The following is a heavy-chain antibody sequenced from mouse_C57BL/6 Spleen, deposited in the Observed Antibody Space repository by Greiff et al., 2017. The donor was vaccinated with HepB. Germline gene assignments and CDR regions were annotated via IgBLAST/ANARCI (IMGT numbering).Heavy chain of an antibody. Sequence: EVKLVESGGGLVKPGGSLKLSCAASGFTFSDYGMHWVRQAPEKGLEWVAYISSGSSTIYYADTVKGRFTIARDNAKNTLFLQMTSLRSEDTAMYYCARLPSSWYFDVWGTGTTVTVSS. CDR1: GFTFSDYG. CDR2: ISSGSSTI. CDR3: ARLPSSWYFDV. V-gene: IGHV5-17*01. J-gene: IGHJ1*03.